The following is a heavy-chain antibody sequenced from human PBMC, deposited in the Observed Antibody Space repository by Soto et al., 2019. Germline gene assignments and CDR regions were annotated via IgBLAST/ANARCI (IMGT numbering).Heavy chain of an antibody. J-gene: IGHJ4*02. D-gene: IGHD2-15*01. CDR2: IVVGSGNT. Sequence: ASVKVSCKASVFTFTSSAVQWVRQARGQRLEWIGWIVVGSGNTNYAQKFQERVTITRDMSTSTAYMELSSLRSEDTAVYYCAATYCSGGSCYRRLFDYRGQGTLVTVSS. CDR1: VFTFTSSA. CDR3: AATYCSGGSCYRRLFDY. V-gene: IGHV1-58*01.